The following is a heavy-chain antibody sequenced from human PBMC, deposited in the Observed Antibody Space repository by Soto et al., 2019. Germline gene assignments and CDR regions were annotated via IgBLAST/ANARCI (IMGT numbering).Heavy chain of an antibody. CDR2: IIPILGIA. D-gene: IGHD3-10*01. CDR3: AISMVRGVIKNNNWFDP. Sequence: SVTVSCKDSGGTFSSYTISWVRQAPEQGLEWMGRIIPILGIANYAQKFQGRVTITADKSTSTAYMELSSLRSEDTAVYYCAISMVRGVIKNNNWFDPWGQGTLVTVSS. CDR1: GGTFSSYT. V-gene: IGHV1-69*02. J-gene: IGHJ5*02.